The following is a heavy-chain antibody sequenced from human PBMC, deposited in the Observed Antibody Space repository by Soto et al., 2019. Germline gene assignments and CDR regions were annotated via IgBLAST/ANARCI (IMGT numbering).Heavy chain of an antibody. D-gene: IGHD5-12*01. CDR2: ISYDGSNK. CDR3: AKSSARGYSGYYYYYYGMDV. CDR1: GFTFSSYG. V-gene: IGHV3-30*18. Sequence: QVQLVESGGGVVQPGRSLRLSCAASGFTFSSYGMHWVRQAPGKGLEWVAVISYDGSNKYYADSVKGRFTISSDNSKNTLYLQMNSLRAEDTAVYYCAKSSARGYSGYYYYYYGMDVWGQGTTVTVSS. J-gene: IGHJ6*02.